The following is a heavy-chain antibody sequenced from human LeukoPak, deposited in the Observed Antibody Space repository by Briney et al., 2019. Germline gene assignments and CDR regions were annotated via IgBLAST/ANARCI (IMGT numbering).Heavy chain of an antibody. Sequence: SETLSLTCTVSGGSISGYYWSWIRLPPGKGLEWIAYIHYSGTTNYNPSLRSRVTISVDTSKNQFSLKVNSVTAADTAVYYCARGIWVKDYYDSSGYYPFDYWGQGTLVTVSS. V-gene: IGHV4-59*12. CDR2: IHYSGTT. D-gene: IGHD3-22*01. CDR1: GGSISGYY. J-gene: IGHJ4*02. CDR3: ARGIWVKDYYDSSGYYPFDY.